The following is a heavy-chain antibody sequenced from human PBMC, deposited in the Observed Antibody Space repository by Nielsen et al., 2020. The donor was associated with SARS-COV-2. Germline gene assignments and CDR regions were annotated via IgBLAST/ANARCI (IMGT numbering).Heavy chain of an antibody. D-gene: IGHD1-26*01. Sequence: GESLKISCAASGFTFSSYGMHWVRQAPGKGLEWVAVIWYDGSNKYYADSVKGRFTISRDNSKNTLYLQMNSLRAEDTAVYYCAKDLDSGSYSFDYWGQGTLVTVSS. CDR3: AKDLDSGSYSFDY. CDR1: GFTFSSYG. J-gene: IGHJ4*02. V-gene: IGHV3-30*02. CDR2: IWYDGSNK.